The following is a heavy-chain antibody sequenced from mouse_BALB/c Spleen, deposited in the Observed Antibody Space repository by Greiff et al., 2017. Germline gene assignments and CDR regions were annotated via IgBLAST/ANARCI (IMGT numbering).Heavy chain of an antibody. V-gene: IGHV1S137*01. J-gene: IGHJ1*01. CDR1: GYTFTDYA. CDR2: ISTYYGDA. D-gene: IGHD2-1*01. Sequence: VQLQQSGAELVRPGVSVKISCKGSGYTFTDYAMHWVKQSHAKSLEWIGVISTYYGDASYNQKFKGKATMTVDKSSSTAYMELARLTSEDSAIYYCAREGYGNLRYFDVWGAGTTVTVSS. CDR3: AREGYGNLRYFDV.